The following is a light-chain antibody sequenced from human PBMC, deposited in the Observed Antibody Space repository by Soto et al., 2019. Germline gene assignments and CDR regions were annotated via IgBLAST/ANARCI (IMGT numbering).Light chain of an antibody. CDR2: AAS. V-gene: IGKV1-39*01. J-gene: IGKJ1*01. Sequence: DIQLTQSPSSLSASVGDRVTITCRASQAIRNDLGWYQQKPAKAPKRLIYAASSLESGVPSRFSGSGSGTDFALTVSGLQPEDFATYFCQQSFRTPRAFGQGTKVDIK. CDR1: QAIRND. CDR3: QQSFRTPRA.